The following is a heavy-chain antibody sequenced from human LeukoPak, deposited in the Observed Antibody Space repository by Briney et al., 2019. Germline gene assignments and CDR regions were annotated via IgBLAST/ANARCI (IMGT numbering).Heavy chain of an antibody. D-gene: IGHD5-18*01. CDR1: GGSFSGYY. V-gene: IGHV4-34*01. CDR3: ASRGYSYGYWPRAWYFDL. Sequence: PSETLSLTCAVYGGSFSGYYWSWIRQPPGKGLEWIGEINHSGSTNYNPPLKSRVTISVDTSKNQFSLKLSSVTAADTAVYYCASRGYSYGYWPRAWYFDLWGRGTLVTVSS. CDR2: INHSGST. J-gene: IGHJ2*01.